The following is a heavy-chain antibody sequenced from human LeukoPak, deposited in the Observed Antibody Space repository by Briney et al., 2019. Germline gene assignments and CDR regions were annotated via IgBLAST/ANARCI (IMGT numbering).Heavy chain of an antibody. CDR3: ARPMDYGSGSPWDY. CDR1: YGCFSRRRYC. Sequence: SETLYLSSAGLYGCFSRRRYCWRYIRSPPGTSLAGIGSIYYSGSTYYNPTLKSRVTISVDTSKNQFSLKLSSVTAADTAVYYCARPMDYGSGSPWDYWGQGTLVTVSS. J-gene: IGHJ4*02. V-gene: IGHV4-39*01. D-gene: IGHD3-10*01. CDR2: IYYSGST.